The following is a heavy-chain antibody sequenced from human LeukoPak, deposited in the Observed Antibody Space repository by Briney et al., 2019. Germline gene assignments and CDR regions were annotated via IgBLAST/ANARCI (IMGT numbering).Heavy chain of an antibody. J-gene: IGHJ4*02. CDR3: AKRSGNNPLYYFDY. CDR1: GFTFNNYA. V-gene: IGHV3-23*01. CDR2: ISDSGGNT. D-gene: IGHD1-14*01. Sequence: GGSLRLSCAASGFTFNNYAMSWVRQPPGKGLEWASTISDSGGNTYYADSVKGRFTISRDNSKNTLYLQMNSLRAEDTAVYYCAKRSGNNPLYYFDYWGQGTLVTVSS.